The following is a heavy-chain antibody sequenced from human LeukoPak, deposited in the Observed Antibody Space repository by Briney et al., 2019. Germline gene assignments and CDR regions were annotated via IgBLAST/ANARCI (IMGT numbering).Heavy chain of an antibody. V-gene: IGHV4-39*01. J-gene: IGHJ3*02. Sequence: PSETLSLTCTVSGGSISSSSYYWGWIRQPPGKGLEWIGSIYYSGSTYYNPSLKSRVTISVDTSKNQFSLKLSSVTAADTAVYYCARYIRRVIMRVDDAFDIWGQGTMVTVSS. CDR3: ARYIRRVIMRVDDAFDI. D-gene: IGHD3-10*02. CDR2: IYYSGST. CDR1: GGSISSSSYY.